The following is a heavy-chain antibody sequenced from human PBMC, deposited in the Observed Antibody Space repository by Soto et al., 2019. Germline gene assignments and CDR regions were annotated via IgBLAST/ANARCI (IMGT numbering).Heavy chain of an antibody. CDR1: GYSISSGSY. V-gene: IGHV4-38-2*02. J-gene: IGHJ4*01. Sequence: SETLSLTCTVSGYSISSGSYWGWIRQPPGKGPEWIASIYHGGTTFYNPSLKSRVTVSVDKSNNQFSLKLRSVTAADTAVYYCEKAHVMVVAGSTFAYWGHGTRVTVSS. D-gene: IGHD6-19*01. CDR3: EKAHVMVVAGSTFAY. CDR2: IYHGGTT.